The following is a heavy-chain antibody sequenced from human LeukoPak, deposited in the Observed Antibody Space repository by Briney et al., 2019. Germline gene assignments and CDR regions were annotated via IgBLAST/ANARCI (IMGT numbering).Heavy chain of an antibody. CDR3: AKVSGRIQIWPQPFGDGMDV. CDR1: GFTFSSYW. J-gene: IGHJ6*02. CDR2: IKQDGSEK. Sequence: PGGSLRLSCAASGFTFSSYWMSWVRQAPGKGLEWVANIKQDGSEKYYVDSVKGRFTISRDNAKNSLYLQMNSLRAEGTAVYYCAKVSGRIQIWPQPFGDGMDVWGQGTTVTVSS. V-gene: IGHV3-7*03. D-gene: IGHD3-10*01.